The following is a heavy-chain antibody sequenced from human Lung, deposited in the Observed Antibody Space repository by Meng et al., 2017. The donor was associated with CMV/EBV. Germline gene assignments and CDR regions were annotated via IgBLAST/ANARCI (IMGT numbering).Heavy chain of an antibody. D-gene: IGHD6-19*01. Sequence: SXXVSCKASRGRFGNYGISWARQAPGQGLEWMGGIIPFLGVASYAPKFKGRFTITTDKSTGTVYMDLSSLRSEDTAVYYCTTDAVARGDYWGQGTMVTDSS. V-gene: IGHV1-69*10. CDR1: RGRFGNYG. CDR2: IIPFLGVA. CDR3: TTDAVARGDY. J-gene: IGHJ4*02.